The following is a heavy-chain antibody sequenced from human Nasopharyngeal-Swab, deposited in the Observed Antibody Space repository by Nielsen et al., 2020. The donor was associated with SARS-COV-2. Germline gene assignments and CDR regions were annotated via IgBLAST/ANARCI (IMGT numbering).Heavy chain of an antibody. V-gene: IGHV3-72*01. CDR2: IRNKANSHTT. J-gene: IGHJ3*01. Sequence: GGSLRLSCAASGFTFSDFYMDWVRQAPGKGLEWVGRIRNKANSHTTEYAASVKGRFTISRDNSKNTLYLQMNSLRAADTAVYYCAKDLHWFGDEHDAFDVWGQGTMVTVSS. CDR1: GFTFSDFY. D-gene: IGHD3-10*01. CDR3: AKDLHWFGDEHDAFDV.